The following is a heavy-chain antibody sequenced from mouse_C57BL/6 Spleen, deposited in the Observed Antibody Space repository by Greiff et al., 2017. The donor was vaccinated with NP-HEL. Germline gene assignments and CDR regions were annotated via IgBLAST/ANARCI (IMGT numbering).Heavy chain of an antibody. J-gene: IGHJ4*01. CDR2: IYPGGGYT. D-gene: IGHD2-4*01. Sequence: VMLVESGAELVRPGTSVKMSCKASGYTFTNYWIGWAKQRPGHGLEWIGDIYPGGGYTNYNEKFKGKATLTADKSSSTAYMQFSSLTSEDSAIYYCARGGLRGAMDYWGQGTSVTVSS. CDR1: GYTFTNYW. CDR3: ARGGLRGAMDY. V-gene: IGHV1-63*01.